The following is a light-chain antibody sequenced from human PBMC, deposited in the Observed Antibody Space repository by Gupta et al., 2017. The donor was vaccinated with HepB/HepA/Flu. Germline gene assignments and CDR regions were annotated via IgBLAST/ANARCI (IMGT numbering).Light chain of an antibody. CDR1: QSLFHSNGNNY. CDR3: RQGLHTPIT. J-gene: IGKJ5*01. Sequence: DTVMTQSPVSLSVTPGEPASISCWSSQSLFHSNGNNYLDWYLQKPGQSPQLLIYLGSNRASGVPDRFSGSGSGTDFTLKISRVEAEDVGVYYCRQGLHTPITFGQGTRLEIK. V-gene: IGKV2-28*01. CDR2: LGS.